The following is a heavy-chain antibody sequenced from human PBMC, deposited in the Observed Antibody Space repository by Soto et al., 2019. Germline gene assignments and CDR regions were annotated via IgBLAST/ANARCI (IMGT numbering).Heavy chain of an antibody. CDR3: AKSGSSGWYGWFDP. V-gene: IGHV2-5*01. D-gene: IGHD6-19*01. J-gene: IGHJ5*02. CDR1: GFSLRTSGVG. CDR2: IYWNDDK. Sequence: SGPTLVNPTQTLTLTCIFSGFSLRTSGVGVGWIRHPPGKALEWLGFIYWNDDKRYSPSLKSRLTITKDTSKNKVVLTMTNMDPVDTATHYCAKSGSSGWYGWFDPGGQGTVVTVSS.